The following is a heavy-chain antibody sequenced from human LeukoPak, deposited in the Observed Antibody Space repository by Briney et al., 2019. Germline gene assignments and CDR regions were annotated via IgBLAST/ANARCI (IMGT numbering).Heavy chain of an antibody. V-gene: IGHV1-24*01. CDR3: ATGGLCSSTSCYAGIYYYGMDV. D-gene: IGHD2-2*01. J-gene: IGHJ6*04. CDR1: GYTLTELS. Sequence: ASVKVSCKVSGYTLTELSMHWVRQAPGKGLEWMGGFDPEGGETIYAQKFQGRVTMTEDTSTDTAYMELSSLRSEDTAVYYCATGGLCSSTSCYAGIYYYGMDVWGKGTTVTVSS. CDR2: FDPEGGET.